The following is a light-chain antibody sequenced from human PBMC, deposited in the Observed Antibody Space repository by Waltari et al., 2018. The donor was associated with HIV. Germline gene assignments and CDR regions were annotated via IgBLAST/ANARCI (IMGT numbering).Light chain of an antibody. CDR2: GVS. J-gene: IGLJ2*01. CDR3: SAYTMSGSLV. Sequence: QSALTQPASLSASPGQSITITCSGTGSDIGLYDLVSWYRQEPGKAPRLLIYGVSNRPSEISRRFSGSKARTTASLTISALQADDEGDYYCSAYTMSGSLVFGGGTKLTVL. CDR1: GSDIGLYDL. V-gene: IGLV2-14*01.